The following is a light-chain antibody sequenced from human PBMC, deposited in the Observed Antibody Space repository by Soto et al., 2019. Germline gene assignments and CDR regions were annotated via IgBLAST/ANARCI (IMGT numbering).Light chain of an antibody. V-gene: IGKV1-5*01. J-gene: IGKJ1*01. CDR1: QTNSIS. CDR3: QQYTNTSNPWM. Sequence: DSPWSYAPDVPDATVGDSVPHPCRASQTNSISMSWYQHKPEKAPKLLVYDASTLQSGVASRFSGSGSGTEFTLIISGLHPEDAATYYCQQYTNTSNPWMFGRGTKVDIK. CDR2: DAS.